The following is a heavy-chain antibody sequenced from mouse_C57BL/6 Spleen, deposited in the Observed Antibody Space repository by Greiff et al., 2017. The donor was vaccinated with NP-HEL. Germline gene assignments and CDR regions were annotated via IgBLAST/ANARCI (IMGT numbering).Heavy chain of an antibody. CDR1: GYTFTSYG. CDR2: IYPRSGNT. J-gene: IGHJ4*01. Sequence: VQLQQSGAELARPGASVKLSCKASGYTFTSYGISWVKQRTGQGLEWIGEIYPRSGNTYYNEKFKGKATLTADTSSSTAYMELRSLTSEDSAVYFCARFDYDERDYAMDYWGQGTSVTVSS. D-gene: IGHD2-4*01. V-gene: IGHV1-81*01. CDR3: ARFDYDERDYAMDY.